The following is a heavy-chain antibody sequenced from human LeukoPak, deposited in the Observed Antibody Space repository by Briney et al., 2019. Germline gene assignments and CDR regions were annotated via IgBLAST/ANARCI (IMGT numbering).Heavy chain of an antibody. CDR1: GFTFSNYW. V-gene: IGHV3-7*03. Sequence: PGGSLRLFCAGSGFTFSNYWMTWVRQAPGKGLEWVASIKQDGSEKYYVDSVKGRFTFSRDNAKNSLYLQMDSLRAEDTAIYYCARDKSAGADTGSSFYYWGQGALVTVSS. CDR2: IKQDGSEK. D-gene: IGHD3-10*01. J-gene: IGHJ4*02. CDR3: ARDKSAGADTGSSFYY.